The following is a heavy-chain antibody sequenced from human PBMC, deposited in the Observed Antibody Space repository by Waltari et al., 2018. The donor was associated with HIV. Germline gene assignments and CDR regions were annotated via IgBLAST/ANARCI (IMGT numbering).Heavy chain of an antibody. D-gene: IGHD6-6*01. V-gene: IGHV1-2*02. CDR2: INPNSGGT. CDR3: ATALYSSSSAGSIDY. Sequence: QVQLVQSGAAVKKPGASVKVSCTASGYTFTGYYMHWVRQAPGQGLEWMGWINPNSGGTNYAQKFQGRVTMTRDTSISTAYMELSRLRSDDTAVYYCATALYSSSSAGSIDYWGQGTLVTVSS. CDR1: GYTFTGYY. J-gene: IGHJ4*02.